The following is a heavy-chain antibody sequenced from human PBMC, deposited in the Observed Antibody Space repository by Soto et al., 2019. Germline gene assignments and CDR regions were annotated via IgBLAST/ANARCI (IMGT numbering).Heavy chain of an antibody. Sequence: QVQLQQWGAGLLKPSETLSLTCAVYGGSFSGYYWSWIRQPPGKGLEWIGEINHSGSTNYNPSLKSRVTRSVDTYKKQFSLKLSSVTAADTAVYYCVRGVAARPYYYYGMDVWGQGTTVTVSS. J-gene: IGHJ6*02. CDR1: GGSFSGYY. CDR3: VRGVAARPYYYYGMDV. D-gene: IGHD6-6*01. CDR2: INHSGST. V-gene: IGHV4-34*01.